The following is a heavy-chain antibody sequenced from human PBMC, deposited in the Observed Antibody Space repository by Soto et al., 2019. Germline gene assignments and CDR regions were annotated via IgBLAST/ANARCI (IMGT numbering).Heavy chain of an antibody. CDR3: ARDGIFGVVTVLYYYYYMDV. J-gene: IGHJ6*03. CDR2: IKQDGSEK. CDR1: GFTFSSYW. D-gene: IGHD3-3*01. V-gene: IGHV3-7*01. Sequence: GGSLRLSCAASGFTFSSYWMSWVRQAPGKGLEWVANIKQDGSEKYYVDSVKGRFTISRDNAKNSLYLQMNSLRAEDTAVYYCARDGIFGVVTVLYYYYYMDVWGKGTTVTVSS.